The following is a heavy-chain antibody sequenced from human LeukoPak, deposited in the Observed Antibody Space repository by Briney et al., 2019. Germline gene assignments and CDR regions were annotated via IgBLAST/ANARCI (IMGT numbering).Heavy chain of an antibody. CDR2: IKQDGSEK. J-gene: IGHJ4*02. CDR3: ARGSGSYYSYFDY. CDR1: GFTFSSYW. Sequence: PGGSLRLSCAASGFTFSSYWMSWVRQAPGKGLEWVANIKQDGSEKYYVDSVKGRFTISRDNAKNSLYLQMNSLRAGDTAVYYCARGSGSYYSYFDYWGQGTLVTVSS. D-gene: IGHD1-26*01. V-gene: IGHV3-7*04.